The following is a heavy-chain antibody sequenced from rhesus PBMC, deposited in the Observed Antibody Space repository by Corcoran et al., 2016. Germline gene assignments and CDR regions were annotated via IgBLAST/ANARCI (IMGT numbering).Heavy chain of an antibody. CDR1: GFTFSNYW. J-gene: IGHJ4*01. Sequence: EVQLVESGGGLAKPGGSLRLSCAASGFTFSNYWMNWVRQTPGKGLEWILAINSGGGSTYYADSVKGRFTISRDNSKNTLSLQMNSLRAEDTAVYYCAKEPEYTNWGYYFDYWGQGVLVTVSS. CDR3: AKEPEYTNWGYYFDY. D-gene: IGHD4-23*01. CDR2: INSGGGST. V-gene: IGHV3S42*01.